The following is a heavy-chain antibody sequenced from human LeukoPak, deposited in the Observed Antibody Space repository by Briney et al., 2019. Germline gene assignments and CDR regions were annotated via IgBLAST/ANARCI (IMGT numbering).Heavy chain of an antibody. Sequence: PSETLSLTCAVYGGSFSGYYWSWIRQPPGKGLEWIGYIYYSGSTNYNPSLKSRVTISVDTSKNQFSLKLSSVTAADTAVYCCARLLRGFYGSGTYYYGMDVWGQGTTVTVSS. J-gene: IGHJ6*02. CDR1: GGSFSGYY. CDR3: ARLLRGFYGSGTYYYGMDV. CDR2: IYYSGST. V-gene: IGHV4-59*08. D-gene: IGHD3-10*01.